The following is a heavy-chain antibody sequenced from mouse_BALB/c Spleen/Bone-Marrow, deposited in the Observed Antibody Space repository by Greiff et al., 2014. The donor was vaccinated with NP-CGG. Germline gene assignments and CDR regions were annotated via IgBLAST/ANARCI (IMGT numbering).Heavy chain of an antibody. J-gene: IGHJ2*01. CDR1: GFNIKDTY. CDR3: ARYYYGSSYFDY. D-gene: IGHD1-1*01. V-gene: IGHV14-3*02. CDR2: IDPANGNT. Sequence: DVKLVESGAKLVKPGASVKLSCTASGFNIKDTYMHWVKQRPEQGLEWIGRIDPANGNTKYDPKFQGKATITADASSNTAYLQLSSLTSEDTAVYYCARYYYGSSYFDYWGQGTTLTVSS.